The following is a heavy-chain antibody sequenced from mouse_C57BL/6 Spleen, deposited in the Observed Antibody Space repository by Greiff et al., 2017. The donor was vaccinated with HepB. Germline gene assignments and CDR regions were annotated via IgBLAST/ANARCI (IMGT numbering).Heavy chain of an antibody. CDR2: ISYDGSN. J-gene: IGHJ3*01. V-gene: IGHV3-6*01. D-gene: IGHD2-5*01. CDR3: ARGGYYSNYVAWFAY. Sequence: EVQLQESGPGLVKPSQSLSLTCSVTGYSITSGYDWNWIRQCPGNKLEWMGYISYDGSNNYNPSLKNRISITRDTSKNQFFLKLNSVTTEDTATYYCARGGYYSNYVAWFAYWGQGTLVTVSA. CDR1: GYSITSGYD.